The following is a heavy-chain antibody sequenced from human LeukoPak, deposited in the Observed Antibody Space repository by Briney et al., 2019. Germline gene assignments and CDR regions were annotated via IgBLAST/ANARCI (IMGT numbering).Heavy chain of an antibody. CDR3: ARRSVVIKGVDY. V-gene: IGHV4-34*01. CDR1: GGSFSGYY. J-gene: IGHJ4*02. CDR2: INHSGST. D-gene: IGHD3-22*01. Sequence: SETLSLTCAVYGGSFSGYYWSWIRQPPGKGLEWTGEINHSGSTNYNPSLKSRVTISVDTSKNQFSLKLTSVTAADTAVYYCARRSVVIKGVDYWGQGTLVTVSS.